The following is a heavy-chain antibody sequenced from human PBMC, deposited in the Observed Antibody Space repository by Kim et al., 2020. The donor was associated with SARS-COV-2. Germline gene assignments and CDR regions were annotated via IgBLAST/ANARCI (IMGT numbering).Heavy chain of an antibody. CDR3: ARWAVVAATTYYYYGMDV. J-gene: IGHJ6*02. CDR1: GYSFTSYW. Sequence: GESLKISCKGSGYSFTSYWIGWVRQMPGKGLEWMGIIYPGDSDTRYSPSFQGQVTSAADKSISTAYLQWSSLKASDTAMYYCARWAVVAATTYYYYGMDVWGQGTTVTVSS. D-gene: IGHD2-15*01. V-gene: IGHV5-51*01. CDR2: IYPGDSDT.